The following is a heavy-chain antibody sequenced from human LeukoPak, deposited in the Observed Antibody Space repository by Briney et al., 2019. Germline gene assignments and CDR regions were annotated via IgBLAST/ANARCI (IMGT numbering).Heavy chain of an antibody. Sequence: GGSLRLSCAASGFTFSSYAMSWVRQAAGKGLEWVSAISGSGGSTYYADSVEGRFTISRDNSKNTLYLQMNSLRAEDTAVYYCAKDRIAARLSPTAQDYWGQGTLVTVSS. V-gene: IGHV3-23*01. D-gene: IGHD6-6*01. J-gene: IGHJ4*02. CDR1: GFTFSSYA. CDR3: AKDRIAARLSPTAQDY. CDR2: ISGSGGST.